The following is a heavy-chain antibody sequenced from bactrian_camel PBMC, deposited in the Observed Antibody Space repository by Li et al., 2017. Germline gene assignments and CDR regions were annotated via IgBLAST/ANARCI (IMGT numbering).Heavy chain of an antibody. V-gene: IGHV3S25*01. Sequence: QLVESGGSLVQPGGSLRLSCAASGYTYNRNCMAWFRQAPGKEREGVARIATGSGNTYYADSVKGRFTVSRDNAKNTVFLQMNSLRPEDTAVYYCVQTSPPSGWGQGTQVTVS. CDR2: IATGSGNT. D-gene: IGHD6*01. CDR1: GYTYNRNC. J-gene: IGHJ4*01. CDR3: VQTSPPSG.